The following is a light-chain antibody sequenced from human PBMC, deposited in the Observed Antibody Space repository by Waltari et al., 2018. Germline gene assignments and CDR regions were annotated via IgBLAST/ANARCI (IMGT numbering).Light chain of an antibody. CDR2: WAS. CDR3: QQYHSSPFT. Sequence: DIVMTQSPDSLAVSLGERATINCNSSQTVLYSSNNKNYLAWYQHKPGQPPKLLIYWASTWESGVPDRFSGSGSGTDFTLTISSLQAEDVAAYYCQQYHSSPFTFGQGTRLEIK. V-gene: IGKV4-1*01. CDR1: QTVLYSSNNKNY. J-gene: IGKJ5*01.